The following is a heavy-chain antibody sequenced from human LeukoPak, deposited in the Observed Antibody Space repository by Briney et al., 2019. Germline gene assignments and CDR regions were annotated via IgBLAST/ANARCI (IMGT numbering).Heavy chain of an antibody. CDR3: ARDRSTVTTWVDY. J-gene: IGHJ4*02. D-gene: IGHD4-17*01. CDR1: GFTFDDYG. V-gene: IGHV3-20*04. Sequence: GGSLRPSCAASGFTFDDYGMSWVRQAPGKGLEWVSGINWNGGSTGYADSVKGRFTISRDNAKNSLYLQMNSLRAEDTAVYYCARDRSTVTTWVDYWGQGTLVTVSS. CDR2: INWNGGST.